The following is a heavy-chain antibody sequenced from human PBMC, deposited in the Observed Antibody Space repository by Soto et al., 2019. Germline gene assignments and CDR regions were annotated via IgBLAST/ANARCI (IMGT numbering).Heavy chain of an antibody. CDR3: ARDVNSSGWYRRGNYYYGMDV. Sequence: LRLSCAASGFTFSSYAMHWVRQAPGKGLEWVAVISYDGSNKYYADSVKGRFTISRDNSKNTLYLQMNSLRAEDTAVYYCARDVNSSGWYRRGNYYYGMDVWGQGTTVTVSS. CDR1: GFTFSSYA. V-gene: IGHV3-30-3*01. CDR2: ISYDGSNK. D-gene: IGHD6-19*01. J-gene: IGHJ6*02.